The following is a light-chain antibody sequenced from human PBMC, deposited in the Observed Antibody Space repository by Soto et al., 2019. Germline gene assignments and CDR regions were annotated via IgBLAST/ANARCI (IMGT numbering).Light chain of an antibody. Sequence: QSLLTHPASVSGSPGQSITISCTGTSSDVGSYNLVSWYQQHPGKAPKLMIYEVSKRPSGVSNRFSGSKSGNTASLTISGLQAEDEADYYCCSYAGSSTLVFGTGTKVTVL. J-gene: IGLJ1*01. CDR1: SSDVGSYNL. CDR3: CSYAGSSTLV. CDR2: EVS. V-gene: IGLV2-23*02.